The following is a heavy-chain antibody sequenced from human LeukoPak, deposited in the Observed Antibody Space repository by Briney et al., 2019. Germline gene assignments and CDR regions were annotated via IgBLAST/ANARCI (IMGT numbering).Heavy chain of an antibody. CDR1: GYTLTSYD. V-gene: IGHV1-8*03. J-gene: IGHJ4*02. CDR3: ARGGRITIFGVVIKHYFDY. D-gene: IGHD3-3*01. Sequence: ASMKVSCKASGYTLTSYDINLVRQATGQGLEWMGWMNPNSGNTGYAQKFQGRVTITRNTSISTAYMELSSLRSEDTAVYYCARGGRITIFGVVIKHYFDYWGQGTLVTVSS. CDR2: MNPNSGNT.